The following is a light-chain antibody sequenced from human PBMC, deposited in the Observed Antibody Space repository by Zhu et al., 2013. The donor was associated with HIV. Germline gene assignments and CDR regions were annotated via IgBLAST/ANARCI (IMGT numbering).Light chain of an antibody. J-gene: IGLJ2*01. CDR3: HSYDNRLVGSV. Sequence: QSVLTQPPSVSAAPGQKVTISCSGSSSNIGNNYVSWYQQLPGTAPKLLIYDNNKRPSGIPDRFSGSKSGTSATLGITGLQAEDEADYYCHSYDNRLVGSVFGGGTKLTVL. V-gene: IGLV1-51*01. CDR1: SSNIGNNY. CDR2: DNN.